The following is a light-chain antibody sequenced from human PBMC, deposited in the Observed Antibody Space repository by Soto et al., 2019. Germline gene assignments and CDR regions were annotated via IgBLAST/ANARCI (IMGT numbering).Light chain of an antibody. J-gene: IGKJ1*01. CDR1: QSSSNS. CDR2: AAS. V-gene: IGKV1-39*01. Sequence: DIPMTQSPSSLSASVGDRVTITCRASQSSSNSSYWYQQKTWKAPNLLIYAASSSQSGVPSRFSGSGSGTDFTLTIISLEPEDFAAYYCQQSYITTGTFGQGTKVEI. CDR3: QQSYITTGT.